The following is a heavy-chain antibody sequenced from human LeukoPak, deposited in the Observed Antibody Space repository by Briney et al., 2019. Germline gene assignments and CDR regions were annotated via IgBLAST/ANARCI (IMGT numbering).Heavy chain of an antibody. CDR2: IYYGGST. D-gene: IGHD6-25*01. J-gene: IGHJ4*02. V-gene: IGHV4-31*03. Sequence: PSETLSLTCTVSGGSISSGGYYWSWIRQHPGKGLEWIGYIYYGGSTYYNPSLKSRVTISVDTSKNQFSLKLSSVTAADTAVYYCAREIAAAVGSYFDYGGQGTLVPVSS. CDR1: GGSISSGGYY. CDR3: AREIAAAVGSYFDY.